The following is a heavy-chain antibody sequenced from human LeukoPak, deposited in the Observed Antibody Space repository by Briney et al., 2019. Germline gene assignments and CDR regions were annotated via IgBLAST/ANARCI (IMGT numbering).Heavy chain of an antibody. CDR1: GGSIRSSYYY. CDR3: ARHYGP. CDR2: IYDSGST. V-gene: IGHV4-39*01. Sequence: SETPSLTCTVSGGSIRSSYYYWGWIRQPPGKGLEWIGSIYDSGSTYYNPSLKSRVTISVDTSKNQFSLKLNSVTAADPAVYYCARHYGPWGQGTLVTVSS. D-gene: IGHD3-10*01. J-gene: IGHJ5*02.